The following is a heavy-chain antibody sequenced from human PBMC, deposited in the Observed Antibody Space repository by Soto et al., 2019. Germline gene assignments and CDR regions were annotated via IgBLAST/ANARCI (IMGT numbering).Heavy chain of an antibody. D-gene: IGHD3-10*01. V-gene: IGHV4-39*01. Sequence: QLQLQESGPGLVKPSETLSLTCTVSGGSISSSSYYWGWIRQPPGKGLEWIGSIYYSGSTYYNPSLKSRVTISVDTSKNQFSLKLSSVTAADTAVYYCARRSEPRVWFGEYPGFDPWGQGTLVTVSS. CDR3: ARRSEPRVWFGEYPGFDP. J-gene: IGHJ5*02. CDR1: GGSISSSSYY. CDR2: IYYSGST.